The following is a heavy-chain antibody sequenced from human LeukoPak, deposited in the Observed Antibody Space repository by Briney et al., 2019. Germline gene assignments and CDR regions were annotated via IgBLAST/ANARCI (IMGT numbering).Heavy chain of an antibody. Sequence: GGSLRLSCVASGFTFDDYAMHWVRQAPGKGLEWVSIISGNGGTTYYADSVKGRFTMSRDNSKNSLYLQMNSLRTEDTAFYYCAKDHYDSSGNDFDNWSQGTLVTVSS. J-gene: IGHJ4*02. CDR2: ISGNGGTT. V-gene: IGHV3-43*02. D-gene: IGHD3-22*01. CDR1: GFTFDDYA. CDR3: AKDHYDSSGNDFDN.